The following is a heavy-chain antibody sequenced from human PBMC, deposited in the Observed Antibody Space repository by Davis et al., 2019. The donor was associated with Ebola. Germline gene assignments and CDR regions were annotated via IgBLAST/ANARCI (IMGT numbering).Heavy chain of an antibody. CDR1: GYTFTSYG. Sequence: AASVKVSCKASGYTFTSYGISWVRQAPGQGLEWMGWISAYNGNTNYAQKFQGRVTITADKSTSTAYMELSSLRSEDTAVYYCARDRGQQLDGAMDNWFDPWGQGTLVTVSS. V-gene: IGHV1-18*01. D-gene: IGHD6-13*01. CDR3: ARDRGQQLDGAMDNWFDP. CDR2: ISAYNGNT. J-gene: IGHJ5*02.